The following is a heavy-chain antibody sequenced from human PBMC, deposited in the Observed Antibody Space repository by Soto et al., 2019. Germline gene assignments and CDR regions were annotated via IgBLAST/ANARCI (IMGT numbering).Heavy chain of an antibody. CDR1: GYTFTSYY. J-gene: IGHJ3*02. CDR3: ARDTQLGRYFDWLSPYFDI. Sequence: ASVKVSCKASGYTFTSYYMHWVRQAPGQGLEWMGIINPSGGSTSYAQKFQGRVTMTRDTSTSTVYMELSSLRSEGTAVYYCARDTQLGRYFDWLSPYFDIWGQGTMVTVSS. V-gene: IGHV1-46*01. CDR2: INPSGGST. D-gene: IGHD3-9*01.